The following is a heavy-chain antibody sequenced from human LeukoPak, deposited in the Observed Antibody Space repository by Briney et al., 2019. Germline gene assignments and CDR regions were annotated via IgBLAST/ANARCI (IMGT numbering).Heavy chain of an antibody. D-gene: IGHD6-6*01. Sequence: RPGGSLRLSCTASGFTFSNSWMSWVRQAPGKGLEWVANIKQDGSEKYYVDSVEGRFTISRDNAQNSLSLQMNSLRGEDTAVYYCVRALGSSSADCWGQGTLVTVSS. CDR2: IKQDGSEK. CDR1: GFTFSNSW. J-gene: IGHJ4*02. V-gene: IGHV3-7*01. CDR3: VRALGSSSADC.